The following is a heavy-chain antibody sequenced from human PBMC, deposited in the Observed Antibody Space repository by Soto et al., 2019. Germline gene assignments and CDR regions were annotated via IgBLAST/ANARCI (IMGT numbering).Heavy chain of an antibody. Sequence: EVQLLESGGGLVQPGGSLRLSCAASGFTFSNYAMSWVRQAPGKGLEWVPAISGSGGSTFYADSVKGRVTISRDSSKNTLYWHMNSLRAEDTAVYYCAKGGGSCCFDCWGQGSLVTVSS. V-gene: IGHV3-23*01. CDR3: AKGGGSCCFDC. D-gene: IGHD2-15*01. CDR2: ISGSGGST. J-gene: IGHJ4*02. CDR1: GFTFSNYA.